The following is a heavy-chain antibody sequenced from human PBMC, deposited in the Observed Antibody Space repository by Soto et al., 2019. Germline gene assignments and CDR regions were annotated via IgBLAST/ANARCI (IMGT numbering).Heavy chain of an antibody. CDR3: AKDDYSDPGYYYGMDV. CDR1: GFTFSNYA. J-gene: IGHJ6*02. CDR2: ISGGGGAT. D-gene: IGHD5-12*01. V-gene: IGHV3-23*01. Sequence: PGGSLRLSCAASGFTFSNYAMTWVRQAPGKGLEWVSTISGGGGATYYADSVRGRFTISRDNSKQTLFLQMNSLRAEDTAVYYCAKDDYSDPGYYYGMDVWGQGTTVTVSS.